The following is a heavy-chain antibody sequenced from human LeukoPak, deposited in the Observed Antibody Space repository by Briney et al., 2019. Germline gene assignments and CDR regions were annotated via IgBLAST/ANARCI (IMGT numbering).Heavy chain of an antibody. Sequence: PGGSLRLSCAASGFTFSSYSMNWVRQAPGKGLEWVSYISSSSSTIYYADSVKGRFTISRDNAKNSLYLQMNSLRDEDTAVYYCAGDVGWELLGFNWFDPWGQGTLVTVSS. J-gene: IGHJ5*02. V-gene: IGHV3-48*02. CDR3: AGDVGWELLGFNWFDP. D-gene: IGHD1-26*01. CDR1: GFTFSSYS. CDR2: ISSSSSTI.